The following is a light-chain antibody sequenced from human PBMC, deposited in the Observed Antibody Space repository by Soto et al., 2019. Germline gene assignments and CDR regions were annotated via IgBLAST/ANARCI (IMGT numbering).Light chain of an antibody. V-gene: IGKV3-20*01. CDR1: QSISSSY. CDR2: GAS. Sequence: EIVMTQSPATLSSSPGDRATLSCRASQSISSSYLAWYQQKPGQAPKLLIYGASSRATGAPDRFSGSGSGTDFTLTISRLEPEDFAVYYCQQDYSSPWTFGRGTKVDIK. J-gene: IGKJ1*01. CDR3: QQDYSSPWT.